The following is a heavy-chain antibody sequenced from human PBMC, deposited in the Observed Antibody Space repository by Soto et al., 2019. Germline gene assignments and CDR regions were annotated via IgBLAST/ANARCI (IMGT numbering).Heavy chain of an antibody. Sequence: GASVKVSCKASNYLFGAFGISWVRQAPGQGLEWMGWITPYNGDTHYAEKFQDRVTMSADKSTTTAYMEVRSLTTHDTAVYYCARDRPYYYDSSGYYCFDYWGQGTLVTVSS. D-gene: IGHD3-22*01. CDR2: ITPYNGDT. CDR3: ARDRPYYYDSSGYYCFDY. V-gene: IGHV1-18*01. J-gene: IGHJ4*02. CDR1: NYLFGAFG.